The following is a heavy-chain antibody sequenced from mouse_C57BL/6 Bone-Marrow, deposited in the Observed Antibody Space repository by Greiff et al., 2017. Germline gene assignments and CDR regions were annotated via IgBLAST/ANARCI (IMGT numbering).Heavy chain of an antibody. J-gene: IGHJ4*01. Sequence: QVQLQQPGAELVRPGSSVKLSCKASGYTFTSYWMDWVKQRPGQGLEWIGNIYPSDSETHYNQKFKDKATLTVDKSSSTAYMQLSSLTSEDSAVYYCALTGSLYAMDYWGQGTSVTVSS. V-gene: IGHV1-61*01. D-gene: IGHD4-1*01. CDR2: IYPSDSET. CDR3: ALTGSLYAMDY. CDR1: GYTFTSYW.